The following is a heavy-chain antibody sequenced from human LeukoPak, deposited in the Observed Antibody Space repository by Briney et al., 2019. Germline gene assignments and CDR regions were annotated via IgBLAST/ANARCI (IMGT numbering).Heavy chain of an antibody. CDR3: ARGRWSFDY. D-gene: IGHD5-24*01. Sequence: GGSLRLSCAVSGFTFIIYGMSWVRQAPGKGLEWVSSISTSSSYIYYADSVKGRFTISRDNAKNSLYLQMNSLRAEDTAVYYCARGRWSFDYWGQGTLVTVSS. J-gene: IGHJ4*02. CDR1: GFTFIIYG. V-gene: IGHV3-21*01. CDR2: ISTSSSYI.